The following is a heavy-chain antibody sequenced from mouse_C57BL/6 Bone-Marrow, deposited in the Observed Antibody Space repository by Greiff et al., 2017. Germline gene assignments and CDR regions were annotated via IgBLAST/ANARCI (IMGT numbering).Heavy chain of an antibody. CDR2: IDPENGDT. Sequence: EVQVVESGAELVRPGASVKLSCTASGFNIKDDYMHWVKQRPEQGLEWIGWIDPENGDTEYASKFQGKATITADTSSNTAYLQLSSLTSEDTAVYYCTYSLAWFAYWGQGTLVTVSA. V-gene: IGHV14-4*01. CDR3: TYSLAWFAY. D-gene: IGHD2-12*01. CDR1: GFNIKDDY. J-gene: IGHJ3*01.